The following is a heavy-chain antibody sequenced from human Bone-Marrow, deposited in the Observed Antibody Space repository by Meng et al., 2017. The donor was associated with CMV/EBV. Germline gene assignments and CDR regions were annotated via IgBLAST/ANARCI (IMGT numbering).Heavy chain of an antibody. V-gene: IGHV1-18*01. Sequence: ASVKVSCKASGGTFSSYTISWVRQAPGQGLEWMGRISAYNDNTNYAQKLQGRVTMTTDTSTSTAYMELRSLRSDDTAVYYCARGEYEYGDYGMDVWGQGTTVTVSS. D-gene: IGHD4-17*01. J-gene: IGHJ6*02. CDR2: ISAYNDNT. CDR3: ARGEYEYGDYGMDV. CDR1: GGTFSSYT.